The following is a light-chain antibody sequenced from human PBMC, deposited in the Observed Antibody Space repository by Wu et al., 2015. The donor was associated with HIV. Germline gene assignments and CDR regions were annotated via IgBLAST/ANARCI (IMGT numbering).Light chain of an antibody. CDR1: QSISRY. J-gene: IGKJ1*01. V-gene: IGKV1-5*03. Sequence: DIQMTQSPSTLSASVGDRVTITCRASQSISRYLAWYQQKPGKAPNLLIYKASTLDSGVPSRFSGSGSGTEFTLTISSLQTDDVATYYCQKYNTAPWTFGQGTKVEMK. CDR3: QKYNTAPWT. CDR2: KAS.